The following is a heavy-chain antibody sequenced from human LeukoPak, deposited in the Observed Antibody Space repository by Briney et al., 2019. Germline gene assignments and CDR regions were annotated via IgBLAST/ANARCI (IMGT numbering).Heavy chain of an antibody. CDR2: ISAYNGNT. J-gene: IGHJ3*02. V-gene: IGHV1-18*01. CDR1: GYTFTSYG. D-gene: IGHD3-16*02. Sequence: ASVKVSCKASGYTFTSYGISWVRQAPGQGLEWMGWISAYNGNTNYAQKLQGRVTMTTDTSTSTAYMELSRLRSDDTAVYYCARPNTFGGVIVIRSYAFDIWGQGTMVTVSS. CDR3: ARPNTFGGVIVIRSYAFDI.